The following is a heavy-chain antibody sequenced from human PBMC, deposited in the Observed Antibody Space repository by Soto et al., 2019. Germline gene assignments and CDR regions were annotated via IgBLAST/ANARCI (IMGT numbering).Heavy chain of an antibody. CDR1: GFTFSSYS. J-gene: IGHJ4*02. D-gene: IGHD3-3*01. CDR3: AILGVDFWSPTDGFDY. V-gene: IGHV3-48*01. CDR2: ISSSSSTI. Sequence: GGSLRLSCAASGFTFSSYSMNWVRQAPGKGLEWVSYISSSSSTIYYADSVKGRFTISRDNAKNSLYLQMNSLRAEDTAVYYCAILGVDFWSPTDGFDYWGQGTLVTVSS.